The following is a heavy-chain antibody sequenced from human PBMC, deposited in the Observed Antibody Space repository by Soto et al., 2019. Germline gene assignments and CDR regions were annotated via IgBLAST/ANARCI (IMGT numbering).Heavy chain of an antibody. J-gene: IGHJ4*02. Sequence: GGSLRLSCAASGFTFSSYSMNWVRQAPGKGLEWVSSISSSSSYIYYADSVKGRFTISRDNAKNSLYLQMNSLRAEDTAVYYCASSPGFGESHDYWGQGTLVTVSS. D-gene: IGHD3-10*01. CDR3: ASSPGFGESHDY. CDR2: ISSSSSYI. CDR1: GFTFSSYS. V-gene: IGHV3-21*01.